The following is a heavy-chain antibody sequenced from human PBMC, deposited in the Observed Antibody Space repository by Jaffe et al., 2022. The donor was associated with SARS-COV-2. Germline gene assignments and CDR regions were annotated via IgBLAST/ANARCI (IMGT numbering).Heavy chain of an antibody. V-gene: IGHV4-31*03. Sequence: QVQLQESGPGLVKASQTLSLTCTVSGGSISSGGYYWNWIRQHPGKGLEWIGYISSSGSTKYNPSLRSRFTISVDTSKNQFSLSLTSVTAADTAVYYCARDNGASGVGSFDYWGQGTLVTVSS. CDR2: ISSSGST. D-gene: IGHD3-10*01. CDR3: ARDNGASGVGSFDY. CDR1: GGSISSGGYY. J-gene: IGHJ4*02.